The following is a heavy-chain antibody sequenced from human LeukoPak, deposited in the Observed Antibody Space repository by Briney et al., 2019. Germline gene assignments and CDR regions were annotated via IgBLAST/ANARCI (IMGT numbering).Heavy chain of an antibody. Sequence: GGSLRLSCAASGFTFSSYSMNWVRQAPGKGLEWVSSISSSSSYIYYADSVKGRFTISRDNSKNTLYLQMNSLRAEDTAVYYCARGPRGYSGYGHQRFDYWGQGTLVTVSS. V-gene: IGHV3-21*01. CDR3: ARGPRGYSGYGHQRFDY. J-gene: IGHJ4*02. CDR1: GFTFSSYS. D-gene: IGHD5-12*01. CDR2: ISSSSSYI.